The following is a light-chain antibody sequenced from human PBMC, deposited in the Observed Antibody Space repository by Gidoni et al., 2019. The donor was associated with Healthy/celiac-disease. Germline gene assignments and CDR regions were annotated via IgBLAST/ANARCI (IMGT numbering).Light chain of an antibody. CDR3: KQYNSYSNT. CDR2: KAS. V-gene: IGKV1-5*03. J-gene: IGKJ2*01. CDR1: QSISSR. Sequence: DIQMTQSPSTLSASVGDRVTITCRASQSISSRLDWYQQKTGKAPKLLIYKASSLESGVPSRFSGSGSETEFTITISSLQPDDFATYYCKQYNSYSNTFGQGTKLEIK.